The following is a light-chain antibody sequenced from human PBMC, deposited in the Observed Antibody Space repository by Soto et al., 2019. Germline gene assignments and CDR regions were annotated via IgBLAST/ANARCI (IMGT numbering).Light chain of an antibody. V-gene: IGLV1-51*01. J-gene: IGLJ2*01. CDR3: GAWDNSLSARL. CDR2: DDD. Sequence: QSVLTQPPSVSAAPGQKVTISCSGRSSNIGDNFVAWYQQLPGAAPQLLIYDDDKRPSGIPDRFSGSKSGTSATLGISGLQTGGEADYYCGAWDNSLSARLFGGGTQLTVL. CDR1: SSNIGDNF.